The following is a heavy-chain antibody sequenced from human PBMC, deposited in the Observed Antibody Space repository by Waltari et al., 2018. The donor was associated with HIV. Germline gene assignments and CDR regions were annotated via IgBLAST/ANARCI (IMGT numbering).Heavy chain of an antibody. CDR1: GGSISSGSYY. D-gene: IGHD6-19*01. CDR2: IYTSGST. Sequence: QVQLQESGPGLVKPSQTLSLTCTGSGGSISSGSYYWCWIRQPDGKGLEWIGRIYTSGSTNYNPSLKSRVTISVDTSKNQFSLKLSSVTAADTAVYYCARDGGSGWYQEGFDYWGQGTLVTVSS. J-gene: IGHJ4*02. V-gene: IGHV4-61*02. CDR3: ARDGGSGWYQEGFDY.